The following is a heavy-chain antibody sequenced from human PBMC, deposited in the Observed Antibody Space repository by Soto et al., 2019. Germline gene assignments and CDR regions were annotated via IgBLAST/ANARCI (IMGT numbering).Heavy chain of an antibody. CDR1: GGSISSGGYS. J-gene: IGHJ4*02. D-gene: IGHD2-2*01. Sequence: KPSETLSLTCPVSGGSISSGGYSWSWIRQPPGKCLEWIGYIYHSGSTYYNPSLKSRVTISVDRSKNQFSLKLSSVTAADTAVYYCARVGRHQFPYYFDYWGQGTLVTVYS. V-gene: IGHV4-30-2*01. CDR3: ARVGRHQFPYYFDY. CDR2: IYHSGST.